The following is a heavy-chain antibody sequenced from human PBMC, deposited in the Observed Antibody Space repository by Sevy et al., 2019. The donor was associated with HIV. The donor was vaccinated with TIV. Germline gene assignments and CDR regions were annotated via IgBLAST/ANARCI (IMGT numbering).Heavy chain of an antibody. Sequence: SETPSLTCTVSGGSTSTYFWTWIRQPPGKGLEWIGYMFYSGSTNYNPSLKSRVTISVDMSKNQLSLKLSSVTAADTAVYYGARDLPHEIVGASSYAFDIWGQGTMVTVSS. CDR3: ARDLPHEIVGASSYAFDI. J-gene: IGHJ3*02. V-gene: IGHV4-59*01. CDR1: GGSTSTYF. D-gene: IGHD1-26*01. CDR2: MFYSGST.